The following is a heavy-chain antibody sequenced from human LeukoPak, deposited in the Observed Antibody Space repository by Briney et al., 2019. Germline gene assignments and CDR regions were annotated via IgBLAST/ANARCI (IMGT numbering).Heavy chain of an antibody. V-gene: IGHV1-8*03. CDR2: MNPNSGNT. Sequence: ASVKVSCKASGYIFTNYDINWVRQATGQGLEWMGWMNPNSGNTGYPQKFQGRVTITRDTSISTAYMELSSLRSEDTAVYSCARDLWAGVIDYWGQGILVTVSS. J-gene: IGHJ4*02. D-gene: IGHD3-10*01. CDR1: GYIFTNYD. CDR3: ARDLWAGVIDY.